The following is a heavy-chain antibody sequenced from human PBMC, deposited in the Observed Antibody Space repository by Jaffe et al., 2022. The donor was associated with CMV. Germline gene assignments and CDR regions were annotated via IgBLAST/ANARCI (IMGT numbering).Heavy chain of an antibody. V-gene: IGHV4-59*08. CDR1: GGSISSYY. Sequence: QVQLQESGPGLVKPSETLSLTCTVSGGSISSYYWSWIRQPPGKGLEWIGYIHYSGNTNYNPSLKSRVTISVDTSKNQFSLKLSSVTAADTAVYYCARLRRQLWSTFDYWGQGTLVTVSS. D-gene: IGHD5-18*01. J-gene: IGHJ4*02. CDR2: IHYSGNT. CDR3: ARLRRQLWSTFDY.